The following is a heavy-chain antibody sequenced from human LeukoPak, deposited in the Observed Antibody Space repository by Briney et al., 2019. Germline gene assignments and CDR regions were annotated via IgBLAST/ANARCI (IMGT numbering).Heavy chain of an antibody. V-gene: IGHV3-15*01. CDR3: ITAPFRGVMVY. Sequence: GGSLRLSCAASGFTFSNAWMSWVRQAPGKGLEWVGRIKRKTDGGTTDYAAPVKGRFTISRDDSKNTLYLQINSLKTEDTAVYYCITAPFRGVMVYWGQGTLVTVSS. D-gene: IGHD3-10*01. CDR1: GFTFSNAW. CDR2: IKRKTDGGTT. J-gene: IGHJ4*02.